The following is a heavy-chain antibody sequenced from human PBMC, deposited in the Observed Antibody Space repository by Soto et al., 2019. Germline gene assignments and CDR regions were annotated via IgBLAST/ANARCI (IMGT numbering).Heavy chain of an antibody. CDR1: GFTFSSYA. CDR2: ISGSGGST. Sequence: GGSLRLSCAASGFTFSSYAMSWVRQAPGKGLEWVSAISGSGGSTYYADSVKGRFTISRDNSKNTLYLQMSSLRAEDTAVYYCATLYPRWLLGPYFDYWGQGTLVTVSS. CDR3: ATLYPRWLLGPYFDY. D-gene: IGHD3-16*02. V-gene: IGHV3-23*01. J-gene: IGHJ4*02.